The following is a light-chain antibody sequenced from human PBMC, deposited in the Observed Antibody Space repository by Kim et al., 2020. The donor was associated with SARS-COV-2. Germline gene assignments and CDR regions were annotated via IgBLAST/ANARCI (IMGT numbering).Light chain of an antibody. CDR3: QHYSNSPPLT. CDR2: SAF. V-gene: IGKV3-20*01. Sequence: PGESATLSCRASQSISSSNLAWYQQRPGQAPRLLIYSAFRRASGIPDRFSGSGSGTDFTLIISELEPEDFALYYCQHYSNSPPLTFGGGTKV. J-gene: IGKJ4*01. CDR1: QSISSSN.